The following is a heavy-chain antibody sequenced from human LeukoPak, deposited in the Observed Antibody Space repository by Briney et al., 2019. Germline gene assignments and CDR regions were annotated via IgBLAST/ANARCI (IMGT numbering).Heavy chain of an antibody. CDR2: ISGSGGST. J-gene: IGHJ4*02. V-gene: IGHV3-23*01. CDR3: AKGTTMIVVAPVVY. D-gene: IGHD3-22*01. CDR1: GFTVSSYA. Sequence: GALRLSCAASGFTVSSYAMSWVRQAPGKGLEWVSAISGSGGSTYYADSVKGRFTISRDNSKNTLYLQMNSLRAEGTAVYYCAKGTTMIVVAPVVYWGQGTLVTASS.